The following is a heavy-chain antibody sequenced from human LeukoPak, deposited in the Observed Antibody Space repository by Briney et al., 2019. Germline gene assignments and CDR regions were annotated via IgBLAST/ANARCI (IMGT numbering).Heavy chain of an antibody. CDR2: IYSGGST. V-gene: IGHV3-53*01. CDR3: ARSLGYSYGDY. CDR1: GFTVSSNY. D-gene: IGHD5-18*01. J-gene: IGHJ4*02. Sequence: GGSLRLSCAASGFTVSSNYMSWVRQAPGKGLEWVSVIYSGGSTYYADSVKGRFTISRDNAKNSLYLQMNSLRAEDTAVYYCARSLGYSYGDYWGQGTLVTVSS.